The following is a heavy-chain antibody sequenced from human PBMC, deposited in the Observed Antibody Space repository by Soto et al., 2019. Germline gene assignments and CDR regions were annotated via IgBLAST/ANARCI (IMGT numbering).Heavy chain of an antibody. CDR3: TPDDPINKN. Sequence: PGGSLRLSCAASGFTFSNAWMIWVCQAPGKGLEWVGRIKSKTNGGTTDYAVPVKGRFTISRDDSKNTLFLQMNSLKTEDTAVYYCTPDDPINKNWAQGTLVTVSS. J-gene: IGHJ4*02. CDR2: IKSKTNGGTT. CDR1: GFTFSNAW. V-gene: IGHV3-15*01. D-gene: IGHD5-12*01.